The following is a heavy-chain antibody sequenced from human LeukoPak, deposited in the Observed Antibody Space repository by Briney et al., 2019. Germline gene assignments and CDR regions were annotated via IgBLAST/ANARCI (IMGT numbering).Heavy chain of an antibody. Sequence: SSETLSLTCTVSGGSISSYYWNWIRQPAGKGLEWIGRIHTSGSTNYNPSLKSRVTMSVDTSKNQFSLKLSSVTAADTAVYYCARARPTGDIFFDYWGQGTLVTVSS. D-gene: IGHD1-1*01. CDR3: ARARPTGDIFFDY. J-gene: IGHJ4*02. CDR1: GGSISSYY. CDR2: IHTSGST. V-gene: IGHV4-4*07.